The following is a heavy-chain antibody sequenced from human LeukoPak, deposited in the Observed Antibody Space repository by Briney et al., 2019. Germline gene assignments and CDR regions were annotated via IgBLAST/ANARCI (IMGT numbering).Heavy chain of an antibody. CDR1: GFTFSSCA. CDR2: ISGDGATT. D-gene: IGHD2-15*01. J-gene: IGHJ4*02. V-gene: IGHV3-23*01. CDR3: AKTSGGNY. Sequence: GGSLRLSCAASGFTFSSCAMSWVRQAPGKGLQWVSAISGDGATTYFADSVKGRFTISRDNSKNTLYLQLNSLRAEDTAVYYCAKTSGGNYWGQGTLVTVSS.